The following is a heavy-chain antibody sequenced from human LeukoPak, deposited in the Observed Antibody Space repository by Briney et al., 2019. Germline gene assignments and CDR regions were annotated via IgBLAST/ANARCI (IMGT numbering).Heavy chain of an antibody. J-gene: IGHJ4*02. CDR1: GFTFSSYA. D-gene: IGHD3-22*01. Sequence: GGSLRLSCAASGFTFSSYAMHWVRQAPGKGLEWVAVVSYDGTNKYYADSVKGRFTISRDNSKNTLYLQMNSLRAEDTAVYYCAREACPYRLCYYDSSGYSLNYYFDYWGQGTLVTVSS. V-gene: IGHV3-30-3*01. CDR2: VSYDGTNK. CDR3: AREACPYRLCYYDSSGYSLNYYFDY.